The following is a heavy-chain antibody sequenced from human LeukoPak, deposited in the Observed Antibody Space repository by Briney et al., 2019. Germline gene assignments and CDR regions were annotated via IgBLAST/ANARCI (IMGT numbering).Heavy chain of an antibody. V-gene: IGHV3-23*01. CDR2: ISGSGGST. Sequence: LGGSLRLSCAASGFTFSSYAMSWVRQAPGKGLEWVSAISGSGGSTYYADSVKGRFTISRDNSKNTLYLQMNSLRAEDTAVYYCAKDLGVYAIFRSGYFDYWGQGTLVTVSS. J-gene: IGHJ4*02. D-gene: IGHD2-8*01. CDR1: GFTFSSYA. CDR3: AKDLGVYAIFRSGYFDY.